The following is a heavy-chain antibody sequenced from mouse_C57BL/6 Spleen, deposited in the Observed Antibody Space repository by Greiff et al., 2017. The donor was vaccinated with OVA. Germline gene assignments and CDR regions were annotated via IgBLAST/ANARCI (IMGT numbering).Heavy chain of an antibody. CDR3: ARSYYSNDFAY. J-gene: IGHJ3*01. D-gene: IGHD2-5*01. Sequence: EVHLVESGGGLVKPGGSLKLSCAASGFTFSDYGMHWVRQAPEKGLEWVAYISSGSSTIYYADTVKGRFPISRDNAKNTLFLQMTSLRSEDTAMYYCARSYYSNDFAYWGQGTLVTVSA. V-gene: IGHV5-17*01. CDR1: GFTFSDYG. CDR2: ISSGSSTI.